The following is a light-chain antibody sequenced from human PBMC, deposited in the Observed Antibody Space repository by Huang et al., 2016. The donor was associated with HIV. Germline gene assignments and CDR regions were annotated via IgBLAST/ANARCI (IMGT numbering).Light chain of an antibody. CDR3: QQYDTSPPT. Sequence: EIVLTQSPGTLSLSPGDRVTLSCRASHSLSTKYWACYQQKPGQAPRLLIYDTSSRATALPDKFSGSGFGADFTLTISRLEPEDFAVYFCQQYDTSPPTFGQGTKVEIK. CDR2: DTS. CDR1: HSLSTKY. V-gene: IGKV3-20*01. J-gene: IGKJ1*01.